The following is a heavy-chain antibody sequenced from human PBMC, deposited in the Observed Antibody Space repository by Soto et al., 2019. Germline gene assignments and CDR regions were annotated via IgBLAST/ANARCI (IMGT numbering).Heavy chain of an antibody. V-gene: IGHV4-31*03. CDR3: ARASIALAGKADWYDP. D-gene: IGHD6-19*01. CDR1: GGSISSGGYY. J-gene: IGHJ5*02. Sequence: SETLSLTCTVSGGSISSGGYYWSWIRQHPGKGLEWIGYIYYSGSTYFNPSLKSRVTISVDTSKNQFSLKLSSVTAADTAVYYCARASIALAGKADWYDPWGQGTLVTVSS. CDR2: IYYSGST.